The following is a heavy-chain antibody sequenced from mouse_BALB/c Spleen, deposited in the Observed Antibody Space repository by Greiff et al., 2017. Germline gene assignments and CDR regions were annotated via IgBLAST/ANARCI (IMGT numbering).Heavy chain of an antibody. D-gene: IGHD2-4*01. CDR1: GYTFTNYW. CDR2: IYPGGGYT. CDR3: ARTITTGYYYAMDY. J-gene: IGHJ4*01. Sequence: QVQLQQSGAELVRPGTSVKISCTASGYTFTNYWLGWVKQRPGHGLEWIGDIYPGGGYTNYTEKFKGQATLTADTSSSTAYMQLSSLTSEDSAVFFCARTITTGYYYAMDYWGQGTSVTVSS. V-gene: IGHV1-63*02.